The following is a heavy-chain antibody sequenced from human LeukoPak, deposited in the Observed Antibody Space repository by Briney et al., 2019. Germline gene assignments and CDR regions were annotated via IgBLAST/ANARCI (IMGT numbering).Heavy chain of an antibody. J-gene: IGHJ4*02. Sequence: PSETPSLTCTASGGSISSYYWSWIRQPPGKGLEWIGYIYYSGSTNYNPSLKSRVTISVDTSKNQFSLKLSSVTAADTAVYYCARVDSSNWYEYRGYFDYWGQGTLVTVSS. CDR2: IYYSGST. V-gene: IGHV4-59*01. CDR1: GGSISSYY. D-gene: IGHD6-13*01. CDR3: ARVDSSNWYEYRGYFDY.